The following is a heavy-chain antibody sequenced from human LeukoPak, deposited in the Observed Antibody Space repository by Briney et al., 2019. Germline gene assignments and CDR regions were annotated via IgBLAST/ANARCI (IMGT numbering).Heavy chain of an antibody. CDR3: ARDPQTDDYGDPHRFDY. Sequence: PSVKVSCKASGYTFTSYGISWVRQAPGQGLEWMGWISAYNGNTNYAQKLQGRVTMTTDTSTSTAYMELRSLRSDDTAVYYCARDPQTDDYGDPHRFDYWGQGTLVTVSS. V-gene: IGHV1-18*01. J-gene: IGHJ4*02. D-gene: IGHD4-17*01. CDR1: GYTFTSYG. CDR2: ISAYNGNT.